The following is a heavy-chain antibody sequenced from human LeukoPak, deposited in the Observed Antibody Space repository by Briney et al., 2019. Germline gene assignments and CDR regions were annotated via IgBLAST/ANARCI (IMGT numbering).Heavy chain of an antibody. J-gene: IGHJ4*02. CDR3: AKDPNSSGWSFYFDY. V-gene: IGHV3-9*01. CDR2: ISWNSGSI. CDR1: GFTFDDYA. Sequence: GRSLRLSCAASGFTFDDYAMHWVRQAPGKGLEWVSGISWNSGSIGYADSVKGRFTISRDNAKNSLYLQMNSLRAEDTALYYCAKDPNSSGWSFYFDYWGQGTLVTVSS. D-gene: IGHD6-19*01.